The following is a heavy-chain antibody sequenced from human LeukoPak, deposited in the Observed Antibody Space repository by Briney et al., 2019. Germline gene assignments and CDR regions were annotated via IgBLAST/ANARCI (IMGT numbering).Heavy chain of an antibody. J-gene: IGHJ4*02. CDR1: GFTFSSYA. V-gene: IGHV3-23*01. Sequence: GGSLRLSCAASGFTFSSYAMSWVRQAPGKGLEWVSAISGSGGSTYYADSVKGRFTISRDNSKNTLYPQMNSLRAEDTAVYYCARDYGSGSYYLPAAGGYFDYWGQGTLVTVSS. CDR3: ARDYGSGSYYLPAAGGYFDY. D-gene: IGHD3-10*01. CDR2: ISGSGGST.